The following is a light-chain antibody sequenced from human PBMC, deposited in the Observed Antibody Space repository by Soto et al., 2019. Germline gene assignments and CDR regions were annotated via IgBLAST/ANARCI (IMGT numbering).Light chain of an antibody. CDR2: DAS. CDR3: LQRSGWPWT. V-gene: IGKV3-11*01. Sequence: LAPGERATLSCRASQSVSSYLAWYQQKPGQAPRLLIYDASNRATDIPARFSGSGSGTDFTLTISSLEPEDFAVYYCLQRSGWPWTFGQGTKVEIK. J-gene: IGKJ1*01. CDR1: QSVSSY.